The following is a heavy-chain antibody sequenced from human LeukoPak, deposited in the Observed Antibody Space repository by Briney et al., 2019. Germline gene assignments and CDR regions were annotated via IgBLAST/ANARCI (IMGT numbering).Heavy chain of an antibody. D-gene: IGHD3-3*01. CDR1: GFTFSGYW. CDR3: ARDRRAPYYDFRSGYIDHYYMDV. CDR2: LKQDGSEK. J-gene: IGHJ6*03. Sequence: GRSLRLSCAASGFTFSGYWMSWVRQAPGKGLEWVANLKQDGSEKYYVDSMKGRFSISRDNAKNSLYLQMNSLRAEDTAVYYCARDRRAPYYDFRSGYIDHYYMDVWGKGTTVTVSS. V-gene: IGHV3-7*01.